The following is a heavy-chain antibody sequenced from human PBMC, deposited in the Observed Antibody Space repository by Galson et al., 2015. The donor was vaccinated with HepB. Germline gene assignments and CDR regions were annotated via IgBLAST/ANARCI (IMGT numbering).Heavy chain of an antibody. Sequence: LRLSCAASGFTFSSYAMHWVRQAPGKGLEWVAVISYDGSNKYYADSVKGRFTISRDNSKNTLYLQMNSLRAEDTAVYYCARDIRSRGYSYGPHDAFDIWGQGTMVTVSS. CDR3: ARDIRSRGYSYGPHDAFDI. V-gene: IGHV3-30-3*01. CDR1: GFTFSSYA. CDR2: ISYDGSNK. J-gene: IGHJ3*02. D-gene: IGHD5-18*01.